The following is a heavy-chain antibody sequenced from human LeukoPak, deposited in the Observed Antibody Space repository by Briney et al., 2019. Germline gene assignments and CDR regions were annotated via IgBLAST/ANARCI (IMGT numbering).Heavy chain of an antibody. Sequence: GGSLRLSCVASGFTFSDHYMDWVRQAPGKGLEWVGRTRNKAKSYTTEYAASVKGRFTISRDDSKNSLYLQMNSLKTEDTAVYYCARERVYYYGMDVWGQGTTVTVSS. CDR1: GFTFSDHY. CDR2: TRNKAKSYTT. V-gene: IGHV3-72*01. J-gene: IGHJ6*02. CDR3: ARERVYYYGMDV.